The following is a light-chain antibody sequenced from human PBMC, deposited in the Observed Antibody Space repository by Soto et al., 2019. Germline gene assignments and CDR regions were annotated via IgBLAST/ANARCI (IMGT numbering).Light chain of an antibody. CDR2: DAS. Sequence: AIRMTQSPSSFSASTGDRVTITCRASQNIGSFLACYQQQPGKAPKLLIYDASTLQSGVPSRFSGSGSGTDFALTISCLQSEDFATYYCQQYYSYPPFFGGGTKVEIK. V-gene: IGKV1-8*01. J-gene: IGKJ4*01. CDR1: QNIGSF. CDR3: QQYYSYPPF.